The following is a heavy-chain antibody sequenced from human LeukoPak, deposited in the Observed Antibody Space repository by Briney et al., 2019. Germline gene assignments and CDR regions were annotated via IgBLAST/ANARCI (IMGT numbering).Heavy chain of an antibody. CDR3: ARDQQSWIQLWYTFLDAFDT. V-gene: IGHV1-2*02. D-gene: IGHD5-18*01. J-gene: IGHJ3*02. CDR1: GYTFTGYY. CDR2: INPNSGGT. Sequence: VASVKVSCKASGYTFTGYYMHWVRQAPGQGLEWMGWINPNSGGTNYAQKFQGRVTMTRDTSISTAYVELSRLRSDDTAVYYCARDQQSWIQLWYTFLDAFDTWGQGTMVTVSS.